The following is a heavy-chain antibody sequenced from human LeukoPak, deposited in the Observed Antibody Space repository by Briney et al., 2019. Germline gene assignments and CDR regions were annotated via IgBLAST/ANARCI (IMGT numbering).Heavy chain of an antibody. Sequence: PSETLSLTCTVSGGSISSYYWSWIRQPAGKGLEWIGRIFTSGSTDYNPSLKSRVTMSVDASKNQFSLKLSSVTAADTAVYYCARDPFPSGSYYSFDYWGQGTLVTVSS. CDR1: GGSISSYY. D-gene: IGHD3-10*01. CDR3: ARDPFPSGSYYSFDY. V-gene: IGHV4-4*07. CDR2: IFTSGST. J-gene: IGHJ4*02.